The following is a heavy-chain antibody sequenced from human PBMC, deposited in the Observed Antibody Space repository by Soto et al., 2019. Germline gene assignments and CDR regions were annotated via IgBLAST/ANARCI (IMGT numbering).Heavy chain of an antibody. Sequence: EVQLVESGGGLVQRGGSLRLSCAASGFTFSSYWMHWVRQTAGKGLVWVSQINSDGSATSYADSVKGRFTISRDNAKNTVYLQMNTLRAEDTAVYYCATLNSFGSDYWGQGTLVTVSS. J-gene: IGHJ4*02. CDR2: INSDGSAT. D-gene: IGHD5-18*01. V-gene: IGHV3-74*01. CDR1: GFTFSSYW. CDR3: ATLNSFGSDY.